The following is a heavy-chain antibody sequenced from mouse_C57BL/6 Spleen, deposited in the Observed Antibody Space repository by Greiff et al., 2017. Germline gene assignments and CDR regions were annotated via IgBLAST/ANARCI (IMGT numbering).Heavy chain of an antibody. D-gene: IGHD1-1*01. V-gene: IGHV14-3*01. CDR3: ARSTVYAMDD. J-gene: IGHJ4*01. Sequence: ELQLQQSVAELVRPGASVKLSCTASGFNNKNTYMHWVKQRPEQGLDWIGRIDPANGNTKYAPKFQGKATITAETYSNTGCLHHSSLTSEDTAIYYSARSTVYAMDDWGQGTSVTVSS. CDR2: IDPANGNT. CDR1: GFNNKNTY.